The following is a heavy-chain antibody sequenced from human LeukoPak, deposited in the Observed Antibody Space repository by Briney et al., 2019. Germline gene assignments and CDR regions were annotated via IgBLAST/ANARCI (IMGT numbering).Heavy chain of an antibody. D-gene: IGHD3-9*01. Sequence: GGSLRLSCGASGFTFSSPGMSWYRQAPGKGLEWVSGITPSGGLTTYADSVKGRFTISRDNSKNTLYLQMNSLRAEDTAVYYCARDPTYDILTGYYPGMAYYFDYWGQGTLVTVSS. J-gene: IGHJ4*02. CDR2: ITPSGGLT. V-gene: IGHV3-23*01. CDR3: ARDPTYDILTGYYPGMAYYFDY. CDR1: GFTFSSPG.